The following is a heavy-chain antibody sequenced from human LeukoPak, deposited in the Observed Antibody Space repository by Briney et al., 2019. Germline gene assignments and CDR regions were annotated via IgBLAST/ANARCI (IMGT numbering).Heavy chain of an antibody. Sequence: PGGSLRLSFAASGFTFDDYAMHWVRQAPGKGLEWVSLISWDGGSTYYADSVKGRFTISRDNSKNSLYLQMNSLRAEDTAVYYCARDPKGATPPLLGYYYYGMDVWGQGTTVTVSS. V-gene: IGHV3-43D*03. J-gene: IGHJ6*02. CDR2: ISWDGGST. D-gene: IGHD1-26*01. CDR3: ARDPKGATPPLLGYYYYGMDV. CDR1: GFTFDDYA.